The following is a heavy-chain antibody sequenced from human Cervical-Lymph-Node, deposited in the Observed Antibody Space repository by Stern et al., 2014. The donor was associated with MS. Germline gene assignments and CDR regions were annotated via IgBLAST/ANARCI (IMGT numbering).Heavy chain of an antibody. CDR3: AGLGDDNYYFPVDV. Sequence: QLVESGGGLVRPGMSLRLSCVASGMTFDDYAMHWVRQPSGKCLEWVSGILRHSGSKGYADSVKGRFTISRDDAKNSLYLQMTSLRPDDTAVYYCAGLGDDNYYFPVDVWGQGTTVAVSS. V-gene: IGHV3-9*01. CDR1: GMTFDDYA. J-gene: IGHJ6*02. CDR2: ILRHSGSK. D-gene: IGHD3-16*01.